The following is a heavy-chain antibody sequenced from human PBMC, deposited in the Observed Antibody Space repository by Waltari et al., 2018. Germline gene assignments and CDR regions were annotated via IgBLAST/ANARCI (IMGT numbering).Heavy chain of an antibody. D-gene: IGHD3-10*01. CDR1: GYTFTSYD. CDR3: ARTRRWLRGNLYYMDV. CDR2: MNPNSGNT. J-gene: IGHJ6*03. V-gene: IGHV1-8*01. Sequence: QVQLVQSGAEVKKPGASVKVSCKASGYTFTSYDINWVRQATGQGLEWMGWMNPNSGNTGYAQKFQGRVTMTMNTSISTAYMELSSLISEDTAVYYCARTRRWLRGNLYYMDVWGKGTMVTVSS.